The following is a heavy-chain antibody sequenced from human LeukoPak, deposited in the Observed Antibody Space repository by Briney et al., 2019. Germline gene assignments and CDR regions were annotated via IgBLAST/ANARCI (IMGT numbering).Heavy chain of an antibody. V-gene: IGHV3-23*01. CDR2: ISVSGGTT. J-gene: IGHJ3*02. CDR3: AKVMFGGVIVPHAFDI. CDR1: GFTFSNYA. D-gene: IGHD3-16*02. Sequence: GGSLRLSCAASGFTFSNYAMSWVRQAPGKGLEWVSAISVSGGTTYYADSVKGRVIISRDNSKNTLSLQMNSLRAEDTALYSCAKVMFGGVIVPHAFDIWGQGTMVTVSS.